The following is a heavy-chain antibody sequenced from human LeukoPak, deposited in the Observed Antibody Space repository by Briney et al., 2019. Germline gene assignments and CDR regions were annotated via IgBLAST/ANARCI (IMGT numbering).Heavy chain of an antibody. CDR1: GGSISTYY. J-gene: IGHJ6*02. CDR3: ARVNPEDTVATGYYYGMDV. CDR2: IYYSGST. D-gene: IGHD5-12*01. V-gene: IGHV4-59*01. Sequence: KPSETLSLTCTVSGGSISTYYWSWIRQPPGKGLGWIGYIYYSGSTNYNPSLKSRVTISVDTSKNQFSLKLSSVTAADTAVYYCARVNPEDTVATGYYYGMDVWGQGTTVTVSS.